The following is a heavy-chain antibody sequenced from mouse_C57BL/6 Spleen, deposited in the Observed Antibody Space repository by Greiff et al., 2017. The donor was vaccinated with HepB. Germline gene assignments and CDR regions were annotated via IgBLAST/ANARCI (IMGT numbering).Heavy chain of an antibody. CDR3: ARSGYDGYYDYFDY. V-gene: IGHV1-18*01. J-gene: IGHJ2*01. Sequence: VQLQQSGPELVKPGASVKIPCKASGYTFTDYNMDWVKQSHGKSLEWIGDINPNNGGTIYNQKFKGKATLTVDKSSSTAYMELRSLTSEDTAVYYCARSGYDGYYDYFDYWGQGTTLTVSS. D-gene: IGHD2-3*01. CDR1: GYTFTDYN. CDR2: INPNNGGT.